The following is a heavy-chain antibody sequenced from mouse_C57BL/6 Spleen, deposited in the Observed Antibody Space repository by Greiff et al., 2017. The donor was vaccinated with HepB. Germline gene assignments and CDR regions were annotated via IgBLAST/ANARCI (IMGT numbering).Heavy chain of an antibody. CDR2: IYPGSGST. CDR1: GYTFTSYW. CDR3: ARSGSSGYYFDY. J-gene: IGHJ2*01. Sequence: QVQLQQPGAELVKPGASVKMSCKASGYTFTSYWITWVKQRPGQGLEWIGDIYPGSGSTNYNEKFKSKATLTVDTSSSTAYMQRSSLTSEDSAVYYCARSGSSGYYFDYWGQGTTLTVSS. D-gene: IGHD3-2*02. V-gene: IGHV1-55*01.